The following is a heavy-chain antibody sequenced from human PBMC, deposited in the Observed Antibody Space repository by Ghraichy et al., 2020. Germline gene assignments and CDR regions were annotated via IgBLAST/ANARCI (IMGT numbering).Heavy chain of an antibody. J-gene: IGHJ5*02. CDR2: ISAYNGNT. V-gene: IGHV1-18*01. D-gene: IGHD3-3*01. CDR1: GYTFTSYG. CDR3: ARDGVTIFGVVINNWFDP. Sequence: ASVKVSCKASGYTFTSYGISWVRQAPGQGLEWMGWISAYNGNTNYAQKLQGRVTMTTDTSTSTAYMELRSLRSDDTAVYYCARDGVTIFGVVINNWFDPWGQGTLVTVSS.